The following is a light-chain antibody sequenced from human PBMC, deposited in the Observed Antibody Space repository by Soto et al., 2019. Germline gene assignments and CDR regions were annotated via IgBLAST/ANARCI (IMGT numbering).Light chain of an antibody. CDR3: QSYDGTLSGSYV. V-gene: IGLV1-40*01. CDR2: GTT. CDR1: SSNIGAGYD. Sequence: QSVLTQPPSVSGAPGQRVTISCTGSSSNIGAGYDVHWYQQLPGTAPKLIIYGTTNRPSGVPDRFSGSKSGTSASLAITGLQAEDEADYYCQSYDGTLSGSYVXGIGTRSPS. J-gene: IGLJ1*01.